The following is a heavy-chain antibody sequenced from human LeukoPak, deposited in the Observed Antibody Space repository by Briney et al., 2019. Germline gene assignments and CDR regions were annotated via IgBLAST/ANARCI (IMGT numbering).Heavy chain of an antibody. CDR3: ARDGTNWNDFDY. V-gene: IGHV3-30-3*01. CDR2: ISYDGSNK. Sequence: PGRSLRLSCAASGFTFSSYAMHWVRQAPGKGLEWVAVISYDGSNKYYVDSVKGRFTISRDNSKNTLYLQMNSLRAEDTAVYYCARDGTNWNDFDYWGQGTLVTVSS. J-gene: IGHJ4*02. CDR1: GFTFSSYA. D-gene: IGHD1-1*01.